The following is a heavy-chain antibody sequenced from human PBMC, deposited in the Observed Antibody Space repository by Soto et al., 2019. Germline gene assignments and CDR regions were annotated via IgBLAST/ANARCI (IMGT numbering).Heavy chain of an antibody. CDR1: GGSLSSSSYY. CDR3: ARSTSDTVLMVYAIDDAFDI. D-gene: IGHD2-8*01. V-gene: IGHV4-39*01. CDR2: IYYSGST. J-gene: IGHJ3*02. Sequence: PSDTLSLTCTVSGGSLSSSSYYWGWIRQPPGKGLEWIGSIYYSGSTYYNPSLKSRVTISVDTSKNQFSLKLSSVTAADTAVYYCARSTSDTVLMVYAIDDAFDIWGQGTMVPVSS.